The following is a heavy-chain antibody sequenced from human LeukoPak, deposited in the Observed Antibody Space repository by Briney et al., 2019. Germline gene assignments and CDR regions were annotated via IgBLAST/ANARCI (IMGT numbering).Heavy chain of an antibody. CDR1: GYPFTKWE. V-gene: IGHV1-8*01. CDR3: ATGPRNDP. CDR2: VHPDNGNT. D-gene: IGHD1-14*01. Sequence: ASVKVSCKTSGYPFTKWEINWLQQAAGKGLEWLGWVHPDNGNTYYAQRFRGRVTMSRDTSTTTAYMELSGLRSNDTAVYFCATGPRNDPWGQGTLVTVSS. J-gene: IGHJ5*02.